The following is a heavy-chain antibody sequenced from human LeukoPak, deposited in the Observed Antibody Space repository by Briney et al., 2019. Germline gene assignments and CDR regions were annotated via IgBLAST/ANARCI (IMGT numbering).Heavy chain of an antibody. Sequence: PGGSLRLSCAAAGFIVSSNCMTWVRQEARKGRELGSVIHNDGSTSYADSVKGRFTISRDNAKNTLYLQMNSLRVEDTAVYYCAALARDYWGQGTPVTVSS. D-gene: IGHD3-3*02. CDR3: AALARDY. J-gene: IGHJ4*02. CDR2: IHNDGST. CDR1: GFIVSSNC. V-gene: IGHV3-53*01.